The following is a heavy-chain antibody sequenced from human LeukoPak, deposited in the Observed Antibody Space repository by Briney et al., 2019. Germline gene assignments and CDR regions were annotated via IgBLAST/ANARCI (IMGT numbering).Heavy chain of an antibody. J-gene: IGHJ4*02. Sequence: SVKVSCKASGGTFSSYAISWVRQAPGQGLEWMGRIIPIFGTANYAQKFQGGATITTDESTSTAYMELSSLRSEDTAVYYCASFQGSSSPFDYWGQGTLVTVSS. CDR1: GGTFSSYA. V-gene: IGHV1-69*05. D-gene: IGHD6-13*01. CDR3: ASFQGSSSPFDY. CDR2: IIPIFGTA.